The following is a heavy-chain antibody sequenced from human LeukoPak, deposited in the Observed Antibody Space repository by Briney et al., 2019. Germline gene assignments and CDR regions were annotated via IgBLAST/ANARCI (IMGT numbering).Heavy chain of an antibody. J-gene: IGHJ6*03. CDR1: GYTFTSYD. V-gene: IGHV1-8*01. D-gene: IGHD3-22*01. CDR3: ARVIPDDSSVYYYNYYCYMDV. CDR2: MNPNSGNT. Sequence: ASVTVSCKASGYTFTSYDINWVRQATGQGIEWMGWMNPNSGNTGYAQKFQGRVTMTRNTSTSTVIMELSSLRSEDTAVYYCARVIPDDSSVYYYNYYCYMDVWGKGTTVTVSS.